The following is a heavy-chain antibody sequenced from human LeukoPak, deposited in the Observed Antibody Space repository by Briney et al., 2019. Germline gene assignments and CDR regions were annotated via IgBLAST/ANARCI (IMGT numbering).Heavy chain of an antibody. CDR1: GDSISSSSYY. V-gene: IGHV4-39*07. D-gene: IGHD3-10*01. J-gene: IGHJ4*02. Sequence: SETLSLTCTVSGDSISSSSYYWGWIRQPPGKGLEWIGEINHSGSTNYNPSLKSRVTISVDTSKNQFSLKLSSVTAADTAVYYCARELMVRGVKSADWGQGTLVTVSS. CDR3: ARELMVRGVKSAD. CDR2: INHSGST.